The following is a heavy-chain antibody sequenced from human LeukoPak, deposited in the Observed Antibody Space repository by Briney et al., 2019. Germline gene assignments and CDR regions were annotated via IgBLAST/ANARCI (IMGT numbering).Heavy chain of an antibody. D-gene: IGHD3-3*01. Sequence: PGGSLRLSCTASRFTFGDYAMSWVRQAPGKGLEWVGFIRRKVYGGTTEYAASVKGRFTISRDDSKNTLYLQMNSLKTEDTAVYYCTTVRYYDFWSGYFFDYWGQGTLVTVSS. J-gene: IGHJ4*02. CDR1: RFTFGDYA. V-gene: IGHV3-49*04. CDR2: IRRKVYGGTT. CDR3: TTVRYYDFWSGYFFDY.